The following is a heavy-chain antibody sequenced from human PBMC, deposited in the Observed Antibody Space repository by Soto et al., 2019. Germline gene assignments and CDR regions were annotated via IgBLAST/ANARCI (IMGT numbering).Heavy chain of an antibody. J-gene: IGHJ4*02. CDR1: GGTFSSYA. CDR3: ARDSPYDYVWGSYRPNGYFDY. V-gene: IGHV1-69*01. D-gene: IGHD3-16*02. Sequence: QVQLVQSGAEVKKPGSSVKVSCKASGGTFSSYAISWVRQAPGQGLEWMGGIIPIFGTANYVQKFQGRVTITADESTSTAYMELSSLRSEDTAVYYCARDSPYDYVWGSYRPNGYFDYWGQGTLVTVSS. CDR2: IIPIFGTA.